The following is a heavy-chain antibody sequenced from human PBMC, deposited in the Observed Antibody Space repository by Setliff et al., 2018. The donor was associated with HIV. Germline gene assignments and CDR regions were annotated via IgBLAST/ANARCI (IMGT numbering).Heavy chain of an antibody. V-gene: IGHV3-21*01. J-gene: IGHJ6*02. CDR1: GFTFNIYS. Sequence: GGSLRLSCTASGFTFNIYSMNWVRQAPGKGLEWASSISSSGKYIYYADSVKGRFTISRGNAKNSLYLQMNSLRAEDTAVYYCARDDPPREDSSSPVLFYSGMDVWGHGTPVTVSS. D-gene: IGHD6-6*01. CDR2: ISSSGKYI. CDR3: ARDDPPREDSSSPVLFYSGMDV.